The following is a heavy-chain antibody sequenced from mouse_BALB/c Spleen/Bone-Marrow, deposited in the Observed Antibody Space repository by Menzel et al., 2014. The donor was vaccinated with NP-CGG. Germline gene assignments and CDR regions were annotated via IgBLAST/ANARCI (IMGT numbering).Heavy chain of an antibody. J-gene: IGHJ3*01. D-gene: IGHD3-3*01. Sequence: QVQLKESGAELVRHGASVKLSCKASGYSFTSYWMNWVKQRPGQGLEWIGMIHLSDSESRLNQKFKDKATLTVDKSSSTAYMQLSSPTSEDSAVYYCTRYDLTSRAFAYWGQGTLVTVSA. V-gene: IGHV1-61*01. CDR2: IHLSDSES. CDR1: GYSFTSYW. CDR3: TRYDLTSRAFAY.